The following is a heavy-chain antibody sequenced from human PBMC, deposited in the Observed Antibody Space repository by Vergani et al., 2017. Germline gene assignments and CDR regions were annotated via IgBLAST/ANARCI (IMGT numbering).Heavy chain of an antibody. J-gene: IGHJ4*02. CDR3: ASMQWGGPFDY. V-gene: IGHV3-7*03. CDR1: GFTFSSYW. D-gene: IGHD6-19*01. Sequence: EVQLVESGGGLVQPGGSLRLSCAASGFTFSSYWMSWVRQAPGKGLEWVANIKEDGSEKYYVDCVKGRFTISRDNAKNSLYLQMHSLRAEDTAVYYCASMQWGGPFDYWGQGTLVTVAS. CDR2: IKEDGSEK.